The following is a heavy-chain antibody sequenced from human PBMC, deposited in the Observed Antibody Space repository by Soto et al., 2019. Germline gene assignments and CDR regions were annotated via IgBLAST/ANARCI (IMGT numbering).Heavy chain of an antibody. D-gene: IGHD5-18*01. CDR2: IYHSGST. CDR3: AKDSGYNYGYFRWFDP. Sequence: SETLSLTCAVSGGSISSGGYSWSWIRQPPGKGLEWIGYIYHSGSTYYNPSLKSRVTISVDTSKSQFSLKLSSVTTADTAVYYCAKDSGYNYGYFRWFDPWGQGTLVTVSS. V-gene: IGHV4-30-2*02. J-gene: IGHJ5*02. CDR1: GGSISSGGYS.